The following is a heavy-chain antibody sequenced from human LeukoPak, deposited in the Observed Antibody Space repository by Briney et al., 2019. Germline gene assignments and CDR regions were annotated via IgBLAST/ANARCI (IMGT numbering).Heavy chain of an antibody. Sequence: GGSLRLSCAASGFSFSDCAMSWVRPAPGRGLEWVSSISGSAGSTYYADSMEGRFTISRDNPKNTLHLEMNSLRAEDTAIYYCTKGMATIRRHIDSWGQGTLVTVSS. CDR2: ISGSAGST. CDR3: TKGMATIRRHIDS. J-gene: IGHJ4*02. V-gene: IGHV3-23*01. D-gene: IGHD5-24*01. CDR1: GFSFSDCA.